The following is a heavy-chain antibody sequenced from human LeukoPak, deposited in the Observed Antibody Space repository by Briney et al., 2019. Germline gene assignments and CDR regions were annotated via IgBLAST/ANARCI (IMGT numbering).Heavy chain of an antibody. Sequence: SETLSLTCTVSGGSISSSTYYWAWIRQPPGTGLEWIGTIYYTGNIFYSPSLKSRVTISVDTYNNQFSLRLHSVTAADTAVYYCARLGCSGRSCFSAWNDYWGQGTLVTVSS. J-gene: IGHJ4*02. D-gene: IGHD2-15*01. CDR1: GGSISSSTYY. V-gene: IGHV4-39*01. CDR2: IYYTGNI. CDR3: ARLGCSGRSCFSAWNDY.